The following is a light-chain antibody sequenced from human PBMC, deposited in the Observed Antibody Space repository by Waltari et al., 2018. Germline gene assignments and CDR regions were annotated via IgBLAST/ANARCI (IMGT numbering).Light chain of an antibody. V-gene: IGKV1-39*01. CDR3: QQSFSTPFT. J-gene: IGKJ3*01. CDR1: QSITSY. Sequence: DIQMTQSPSSLSASVVDRVTITCRASQSITSYLNWYRQKPGKAPELLIYATSSLQSGVPSRFSGSGSGTDFILTISSLQPEDFASYYCQQSFSTPFTFGPGTKVDIK. CDR2: ATS.